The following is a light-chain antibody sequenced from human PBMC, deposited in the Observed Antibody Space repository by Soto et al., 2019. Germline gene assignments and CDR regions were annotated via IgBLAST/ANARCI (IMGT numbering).Light chain of an antibody. CDR3: QQYGHSPIT. CDR2: GAS. V-gene: IGKV3-20*01. J-gene: IGKJ5*01. CDR1: ESVSGSY. Sequence: EVVLTQSPCTLSLSPGERATLSCRASESVSGSYLAWYHQKPGQAPRLLIYGASSRATGIPDRFSGSGSGTDFTLTITRLEPEDFAVYYCQQYGHSPITFGQGTRLEIK.